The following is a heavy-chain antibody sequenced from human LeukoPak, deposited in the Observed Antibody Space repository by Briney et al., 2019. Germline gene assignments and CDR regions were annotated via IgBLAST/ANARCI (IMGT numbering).Heavy chain of an antibody. J-gene: IGHJ4*02. D-gene: IGHD2-2*01. Sequence: GGSLRLSCAASGFTFSSYAMSWVRQAPGKGLEWVSAISGSGGSTYYADSVKGRFTISRDNSKNTLYLQMNSLRAEDTAVYYCAKGGSASGYSTNDYWGQGTLVTVSS. CDR3: AKGGSASGYSTNDY. CDR1: GFTFSSYA. V-gene: IGHV3-23*01. CDR2: ISGSGGST.